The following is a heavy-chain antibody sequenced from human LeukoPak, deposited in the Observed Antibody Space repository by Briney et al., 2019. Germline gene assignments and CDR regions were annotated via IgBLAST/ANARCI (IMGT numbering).Heavy chain of an antibody. D-gene: IGHD3-3*01. CDR2: ISSSGSTI. V-gene: IGHV3-48*03. CDR1: GFTFSSYE. J-gene: IGHJ4*02. Sequence: GGSLRLSRAATGFTFSSYEMNWVRQAPGKGLEWVSYISSSGSTIYYADSVKGRFTISRDNAKNSLYLQMNSLRAEDTAVYYCASCSGYSRHFDYWGQGTLVTVSS. CDR3: ASCSGYSRHFDY.